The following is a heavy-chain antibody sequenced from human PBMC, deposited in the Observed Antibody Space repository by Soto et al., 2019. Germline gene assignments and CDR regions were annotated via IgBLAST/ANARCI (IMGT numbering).Heavy chain of an antibody. V-gene: IGHV3-48*02. CDR2: ISGGSSRI. J-gene: IGHJ6*02. CDR1: GFSFSTYD. D-gene: IGHD5-12*01. Sequence: GGSLRLSCAASGFSFSTYDMNWVRQAPGKGLEWVSYISGGSSRIFYADSVKGRFTISRDNAKNSLYLQMNSLRDEDTGVYYCARVIYGGWSTIKDYYYYEMDVWGQGTTVTVSS. CDR3: ARVIYGGWSTIKDYYYYEMDV.